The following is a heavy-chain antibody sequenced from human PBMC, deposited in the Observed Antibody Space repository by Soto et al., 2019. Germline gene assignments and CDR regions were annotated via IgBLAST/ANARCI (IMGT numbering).Heavy chain of an antibody. V-gene: IGHV3-9*01. Sequence: GGSLRLSCAASGFTFDDYAMHWVRQAPGKGLEWVSGISWNSGSIGYADSVKGRFTISRDNAKNSLYLQMNSLRAEDTALYYCAKALGPYSSSFVDVWGQGTTVTVSS. D-gene: IGHD6-13*01. CDR3: AKALGPYSSSFVDV. CDR1: GFTFDDYA. J-gene: IGHJ6*02. CDR2: ISWNSGSI.